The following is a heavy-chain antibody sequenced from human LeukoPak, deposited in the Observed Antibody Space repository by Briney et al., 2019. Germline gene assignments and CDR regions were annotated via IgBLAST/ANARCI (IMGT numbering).Heavy chain of an antibody. CDR1: GYTFTSYD. CDR3: ARVNGYNMYYFDY. Sequence: ASVKDSCKASGYTFTSYDINWVRQTTGQGLEWMGWMNPNSGNTGYAQKFQGRVTITRNTSISTAYMELSSLRSEDTAVYYCARVNGYNMYYFDYWGQGTLVTVSS. V-gene: IGHV1-8*03. D-gene: IGHD5-24*01. J-gene: IGHJ4*02. CDR2: MNPNSGNT.